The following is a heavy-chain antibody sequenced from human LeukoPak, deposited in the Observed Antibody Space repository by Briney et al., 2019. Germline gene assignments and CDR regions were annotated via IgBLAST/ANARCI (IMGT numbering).Heavy chain of an antibody. CDR1: GGSFSGYY. CDR2: INHSGST. V-gene: IGHV4-34*01. J-gene: IGHJ5*02. CDR3: ARDEQQWLGNNWFDP. D-gene: IGHD6-19*01. Sequence: SETLSLTCAVYGGSFSGYYWSWIRQPPGKGLEWIGEINHSGSTNYNPSLKSRVTISVDTSKNQFSLKLSSVTAADTAVYYCARDEQQWLGNNWFDPWGQGTLVTVSS.